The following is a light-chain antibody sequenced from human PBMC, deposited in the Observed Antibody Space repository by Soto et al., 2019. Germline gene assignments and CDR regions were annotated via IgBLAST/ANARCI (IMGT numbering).Light chain of an antibody. CDR1: QRISTY. CDR3: QQYSIWRT. CDR2: DAS. Sequence: DIQMTQSPSSLSASVGDRVTITCRASQRISTYLNWYQQKPGKAPKFLIYDASNLQSGVPSRFSGGGSGTDFTLTISSLQSEDFAVYYCQQYSIWRTFGQGTKVDIK. J-gene: IGKJ1*01. V-gene: IGKV1-39*01.